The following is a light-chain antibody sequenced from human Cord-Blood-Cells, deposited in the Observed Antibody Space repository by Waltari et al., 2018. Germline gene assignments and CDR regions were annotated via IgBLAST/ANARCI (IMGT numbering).Light chain of an antibody. CDR3: SSYTSSSTWV. CDR2: DVS. V-gene: IGLV2-14*01. Sequence: QSALTQPASVSGSPGQSITISCTGTSSDDGGYNYVSWYQQHPGKAPKLMIYDVSNRPSVVSNRFSGSKSGNTASLTISGLQAEDEADYYCSSYTSSSTWVFGGGTKLTVL. J-gene: IGLJ3*02. CDR1: SSDDGGYNY.